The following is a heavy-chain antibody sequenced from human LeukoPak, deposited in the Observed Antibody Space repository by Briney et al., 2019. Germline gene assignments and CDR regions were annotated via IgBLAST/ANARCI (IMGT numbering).Heavy chain of an antibody. Sequence: GGSLRLSCAASGFTVSTNCMTWVRQAPGKGLEWVSTIYSGGTTYYADSVMGRFTISRHNSRNTLYLQMNSLRAEDTAVYYCAKTLSSGWSGKYYFDYWGQGTLVSVSS. CDR3: AKTLSSGWSGKYYFDY. V-gene: IGHV3-53*04. CDR1: GFTVSTNC. D-gene: IGHD6-19*01. J-gene: IGHJ4*02. CDR2: IYSGGTT.